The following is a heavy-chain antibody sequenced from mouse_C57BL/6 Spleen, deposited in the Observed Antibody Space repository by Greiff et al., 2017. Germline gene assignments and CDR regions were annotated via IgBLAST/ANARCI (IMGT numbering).Heavy chain of an antibody. CDR2: ISSGGSYT. CDR1: GFTFSSYG. CDR3: ARSFMDY. Sequence: DVMLVESGGDLVKPGGSLKLSCAASGFTFSSYGMSWVRQTPDKRLEWVATISSGGSYTYYPDSVKGRFTISRDNAKNTLYLQMSSLKSEDTAMYYCARSFMDYWGQGTSVTVSS. V-gene: IGHV5-6*02. J-gene: IGHJ4*01.